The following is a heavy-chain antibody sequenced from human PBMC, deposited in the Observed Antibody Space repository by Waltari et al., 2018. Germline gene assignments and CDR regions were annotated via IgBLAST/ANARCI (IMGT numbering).Heavy chain of an antibody. CDR2: INPRGGST. J-gene: IGHJ5*02. CDR3: ARGVGPAFGVVIIGWFDP. CDR1: GYTFTSYY. D-gene: IGHD3-3*01. Sequence: QVQLVQSGAEVKKPGASVKVSCKASGYTFTSYYMHWVRQAPGQGLEWMGIINPRGGSTSYAQKFQGRVTMTRDTSTSTVYMELSSLRSEDTAVYYCARGVGPAFGVVIIGWFDPWGQGTLVTVSS. V-gene: IGHV1-46*01.